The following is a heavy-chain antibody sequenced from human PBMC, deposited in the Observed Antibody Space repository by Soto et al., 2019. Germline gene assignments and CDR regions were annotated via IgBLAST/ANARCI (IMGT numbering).Heavy chain of an antibody. J-gene: IGHJ6*02. CDR2: INPSGGST. V-gene: IGHV1-46*01. D-gene: IGHD5-18*01. CDR1: GYTFTSYY. CDR3: ARAEGAAMEPYYYYGMDV. Sequence: QVQLVQSGAEVKKPGASVKVSCKAFGYTFTSYYMHWVRQAPGQGLEWMGIINPSGGSTSYAQKFQGRVTMTRDTSTSTVYMELSSLRSEDTAVYYCARAEGAAMEPYYYYGMDVWGQGTTVTVSS.